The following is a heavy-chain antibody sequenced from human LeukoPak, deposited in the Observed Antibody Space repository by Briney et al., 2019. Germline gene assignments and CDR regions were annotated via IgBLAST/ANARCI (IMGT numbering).Heavy chain of an antibody. J-gene: IGHJ4*02. CDR2: IYISGTT. Sequence: TSETLSLTCTVSGGSISSYYWSWVRQTAGKGLEWIGRIYISGTTNYNPSLKSRVTISLDTSKNQLSLRLTSVTAADTAVYYCARDEARTGYIHYWGQGTLITVSS. CDR1: GGSISSYY. CDR3: ARDEARTGYIHY. V-gene: IGHV4-4*07. D-gene: IGHD3-9*01.